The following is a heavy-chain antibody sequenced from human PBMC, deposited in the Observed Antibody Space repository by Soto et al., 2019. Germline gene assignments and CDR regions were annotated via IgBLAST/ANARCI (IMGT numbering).Heavy chain of an antibody. D-gene: IGHD4-17*01. V-gene: IGHV3-30*18. Sequence: GGSLRLSCAASGFTFSSYGMHWVRQAPGKGLEWVAVISYDGSNKYYADSVKGRFTISRDNSKNTLYLQMNSLRAEDTAVYYCAKVSPDYGFDYWGQGTLVTVSS. CDR2: ISYDGSNK. CDR1: GFTFSSYG. J-gene: IGHJ4*02. CDR3: AKVSPDYGFDY.